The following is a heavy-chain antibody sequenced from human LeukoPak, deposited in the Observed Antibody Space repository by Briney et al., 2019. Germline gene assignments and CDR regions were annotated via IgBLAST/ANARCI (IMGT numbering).Heavy chain of an antibody. Sequence: PGGSLRLSCAASGFTFNSYAMHWVRQAPGKGLEWVAVISYDGSNRHYADSVKGRFTISRDNSKNTLYLQMNSLRPEDTAVYYCARDFLGSGTTFRNWFDPWGQGTLVTVSS. V-gene: IGHV3-30-3*01. CDR3: ARDFLGSGTTFRNWFDP. D-gene: IGHD1-7*01. J-gene: IGHJ5*02. CDR2: ISYDGSNR. CDR1: GFTFNSYA.